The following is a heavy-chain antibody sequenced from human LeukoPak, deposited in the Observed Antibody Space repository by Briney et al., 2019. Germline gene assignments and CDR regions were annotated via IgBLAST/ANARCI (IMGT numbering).Heavy chain of an antibody. CDR3: ATRPADTTWYGVFDY. D-gene: IGHD6-6*01. CDR1: GASIRNHY. Sequence: SETLSLTCAFSGASIRNHYWSWIRQPPGGGLEWMGYIFDNGNTDYNPSLKSPLTMSIDTSRNQFSLKLTSVTAADTALYFCATRPADTTWYGVFDYWSQGMLVTVSP. CDR2: IFDNGNT. V-gene: IGHV4-59*11. J-gene: IGHJ4*02.